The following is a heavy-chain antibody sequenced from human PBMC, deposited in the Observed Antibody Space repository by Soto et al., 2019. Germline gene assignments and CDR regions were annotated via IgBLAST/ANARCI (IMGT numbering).Heavy chain of an antibody. J-gene: IGHJ6*03. D-gene: IGHD4-17*01. CDR1: GFTFSSCA. CDR2: ISGSGGST. Sequence: GGSLRLSCAASGFTFSSCAMSWVRQAPGKGLEWVSAISGSGGSTYYADSVKGRFTISRDNSKNTLYLQMNSLRAEDTAVYYCAKPTVTRVHYYYMDVWGKGTTVTVSS. CDR3: AKPTVTRVHYYYMDV. V-gene: IGHV3-23*01.